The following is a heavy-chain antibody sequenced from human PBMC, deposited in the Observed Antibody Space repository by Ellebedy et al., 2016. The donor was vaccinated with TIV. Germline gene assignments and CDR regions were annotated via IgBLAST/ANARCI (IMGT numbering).Heavy chain of an antibody. CDR1: GYSFTSYW. CDR2: IDPSDSYT. Sequence: GESLKISXKGSGYSFTSYWIGWVRQMPGKGLEWMGRIDPSDSYTNYSPSFQGHVTISADKSISTVYLQWSSLKASDTAMYYCARHLSGSPMEEIWGQGTMVTVSS. V-gene: IGHV5-10-1*01. J-gene: IGHJ3*02. CDR3: ARHLSGSPMEEI. D-gene: IGHD1-26*01.